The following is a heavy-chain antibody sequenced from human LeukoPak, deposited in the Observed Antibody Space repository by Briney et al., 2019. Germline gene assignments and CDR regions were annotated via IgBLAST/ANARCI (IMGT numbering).Heavy chain of an antibody. CDR1: GYTFTSYD. V-gene: IGHV1-8*01. CDR3: ARVSLGYCSGGSCYSDWFDP. J-gene: IGHJ5*02. Sequence: GASVKVSCKASGYTFTSYDINWVRQATGQGLEWMGWMNPNSGNTGYAQKFQGRVTMTRNTSISTAYMELSSLRSEDTAVYHCARVSLGYCSGGSCYSDWFDPWGQGTLVTVSS. CDR2: MNPNSGNT. D-gene: IGHD2-15*01.